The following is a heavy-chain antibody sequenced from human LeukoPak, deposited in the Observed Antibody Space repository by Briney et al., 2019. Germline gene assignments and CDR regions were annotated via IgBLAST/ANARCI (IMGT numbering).Heavy chain of an antibody. J-gene: IGHJ4*02. CDR1: GFTFSSYA. CDR3: AKDATENYYNFWSDGFDY. Sequence: PGGSLRLSCAASGFTFSSYAMSWVRQAPGKGLEWVSAISGNGGSTYYADSVKGRFTISRDNSKNTLYLQMSSPTTADTAVYYCAKDATENYYNFWSDGFDYWGQGILVTVSS. D-gene: IGHD3-3*01. V-gene: IGHV3-23*01. CDR2: ISGNGGST.